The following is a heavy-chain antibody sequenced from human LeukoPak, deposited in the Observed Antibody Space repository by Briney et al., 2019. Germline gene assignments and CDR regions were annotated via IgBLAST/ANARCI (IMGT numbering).Heavy chain of an antibody. CDR3: ARENGEVVAFDY. CDR1: GYTLTSYA. CDR2: INAGNGNT. J-gene: IGHJ4*02. Sequence: GASVKVSCKASGYTLTSYAMHWVRQAPGQRLEWMGWINAGNGNTKYSQKFQGRVTITRDTPASTAYMELSSLRSEDTAVYYCARENGEVVAFDYWGQGTLVTVSS. D-gene: IGHD2-15*01. V-gene: IGHV1-3*01.